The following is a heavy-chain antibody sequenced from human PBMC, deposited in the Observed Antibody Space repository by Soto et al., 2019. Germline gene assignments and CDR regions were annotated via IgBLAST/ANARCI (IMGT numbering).Heavy chain of an antibody. Sequence: SETLSLTCAVSGVSPNSGNWWTWVRQSPQLALEYIGEILHAETANYYPSFERRVAMSVDTSRNQFSLKLTSVTAADTAVYFCARLGYDTRLNYMYFDFWGPGTLLTASS. J-gene: IGHJ4*02. V-gene: IGHV4-4*02. CDR2: ILHAETA. D-gene: IGHD2-2*01. CDR1: GVSPNSGNW. CDR3: ARLGYDTRLNYMYFDF.